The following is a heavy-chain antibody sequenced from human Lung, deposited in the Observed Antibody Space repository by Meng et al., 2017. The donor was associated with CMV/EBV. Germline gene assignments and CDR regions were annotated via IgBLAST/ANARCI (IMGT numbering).Heavy chain of an antibody. CDR3: TRVGTYYYDSSGYYLREEGYFDY. CDR2: IRSKAYGGTT. V-gene: IGHV3-49*04. J-gene: IGHJ4*02. CDR1: GFTFGDYA. Sequence: SXKISXTASGFTFGDYAMSWVRQAPGKGLEWVGFIRSKAYGGTTEYAASVKGRFTISRDDSKSIAYLQMNSLKTEDTAVYYCTRVGTYYYDSSGYYLREEGYFDYWGRGTLVTVSS. D-gene: IGHD3-22*01.